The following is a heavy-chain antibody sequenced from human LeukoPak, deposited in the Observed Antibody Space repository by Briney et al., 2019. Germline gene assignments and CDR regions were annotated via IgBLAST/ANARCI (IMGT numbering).Heavy chain of an antibody. V-gene: IGHV3-30*03. D-gene: IGHD2-2*01. Sequence: GTLRLSCAASGFTFSSYGMHWVRQAPGKGLEWVAVISYDGSNKYYADSVKGRFTISRDNSKNTLYLQMNSLRAEDTAVYYCARGALQLLDDNWFDPWGQGTLVTVSS. CDR2: ISYDGSNK. CDR3: ARGALQLLDDNWFDP. J-gene: IGHJ5*02. CDR1: GFTFSSYG.